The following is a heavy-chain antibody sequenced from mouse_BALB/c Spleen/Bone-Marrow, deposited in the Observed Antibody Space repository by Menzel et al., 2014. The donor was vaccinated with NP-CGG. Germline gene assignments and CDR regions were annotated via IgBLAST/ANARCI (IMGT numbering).Heavy chain of an antibody. D-gene: IGHD2-14*01. CDR2: ISGYYGDA. CDR3: ARSGKVRNAMDY. Sequence: QVQLQQSGAKLVRPGVSVKISCKGSGYTFTDHAIHWVKRSHAKSLEWIGVISGYYGDAIYNQKFKGKATMTVDKSSSTAYMELDRLTSEDSAIYYCARSGKVRNAMDYWGQGTSVTVSS. J-gene: IGHJ4*01. V-gene: IGHV1S137*01. CDR1: GYTFTDHA.